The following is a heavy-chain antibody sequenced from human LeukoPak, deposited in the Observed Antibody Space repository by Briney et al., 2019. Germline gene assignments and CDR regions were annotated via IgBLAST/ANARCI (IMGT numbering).Heavy chain of an antibody. Sequence: SETLSLTCTVSGGSISSHYYWIWIRPPPGKGLEWIGSIYYSGSTYYNPSLKSRVTISVDTSKNQFSLKLSSLTAAETAVYYCARQYGSGSYFDYWGQGTLVTVSS. CDR2: IYYSGST. V-gene: IGHV4-39*01. CDR3: ARQYGSGSYFDY. CDR1: GGSISSHYY. D-gene: IGHD3-10*01. J-gene: IGHJ4*02.